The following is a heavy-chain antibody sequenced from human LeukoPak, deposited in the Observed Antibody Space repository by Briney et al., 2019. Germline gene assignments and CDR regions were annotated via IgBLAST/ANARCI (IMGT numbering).Heavy chain of an antibody. CDR1: GGSISTSNYS. J-gene: IGHJ4*02. V-gene: IGHV4-39*01. CDR3: ASPPHCSSTSCGVS. CDR2: IFYSGST. D-gene: IGHD2-2*01. Sequence: SETLSLTCTVSGGSISTSNYSWGWIRQPPGKGLEWIGNIFYSGSTYYSPSLRSRVTISLDTSRNQFSLKLSSVTAADTAVYYCASPPHCSSTSCGVSWGQGTLVTVPS.